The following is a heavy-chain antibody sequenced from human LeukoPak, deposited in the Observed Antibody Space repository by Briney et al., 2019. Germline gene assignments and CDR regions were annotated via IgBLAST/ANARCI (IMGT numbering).Heavy chain of an antibody. Sequence: GGSLRLSCAASGFTVTSYYVSWVRQAPGKGLEWVSVIYSDDSAYYAESVKGRFTISTDHSKNTLYLQMNNLRAEDTAVFYCARVYWHENAEYLQHWGQGTLVTVSS. V-gene: IGHV3-66*01. CDR1: GFTVTSYY. CDR3: ARVYWHENAEYLQH. J-gene: IGHJ1*01. D-gene: IGHD2-15*01. CDR2: IYSDDSA.